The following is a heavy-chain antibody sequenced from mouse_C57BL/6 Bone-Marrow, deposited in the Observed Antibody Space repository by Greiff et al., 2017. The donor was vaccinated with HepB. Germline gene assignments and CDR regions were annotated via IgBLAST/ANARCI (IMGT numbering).Heavy chain of an antibody. V-gene: IGHV10-1*01. J-gene: IGHJ2*01. Sequence: EVKLVESGGGLVQPKGSLKLSCAASGFSFNTYAMNWVRQAPGKGLEWVARIRSKSNNYATYYADSVKDRFTISRDDSESMLYLQMNNLKTDDTAMYYCVRDSSGYFDYGGQGTTLTVSS. CDR2: IRSKSNNYAT. D-gene: IGHD3-2*02. CDR1: GFSFNTYA. CDR3: VRDSSGYFDY.